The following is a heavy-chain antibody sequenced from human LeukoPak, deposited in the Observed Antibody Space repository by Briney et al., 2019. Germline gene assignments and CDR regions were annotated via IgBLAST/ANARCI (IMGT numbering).Heavy chain of an antibody. Sequence: PSETLSLTCTVSGGSISSYYWSWIRQPPGKGLEWIGSIYYSGSTYYNPSLKSRVTISVDTSKNQFSLKLSSVTAADTAVYYCARQAVNSGYPFDYWGQGTLVTVSS. CDR3: ARQAVNSGYPFDY. J-gene: IGHJ4*02. CDR1: GGSISSYY. D-gene: IGHD5-12*01. CDR2: IYYSGST. V-gene: IGHV4-59*05.